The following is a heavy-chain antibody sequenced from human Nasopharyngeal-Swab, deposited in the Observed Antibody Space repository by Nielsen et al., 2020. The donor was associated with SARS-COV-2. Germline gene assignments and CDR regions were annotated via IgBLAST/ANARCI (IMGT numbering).Heavy chain of an antibody. CDR1: GFSFNNAW. J-gene: IGHJ4*02. V-gene: IGHV3-15*01. Sequence: GESLKISCAASGFSFNNAWMSWVRQAPGRGLEWVGRIKSKADGGTTDYAAYVKGRFTISRDDSKNTVYLQMSSLKTEDTAVYYCKTGTAMIDHWGQGTLVTVSS. CDR2: IKSKADGGTT. CDR3: KTGTAMIDH. D-gene: IGHD5-18*01.